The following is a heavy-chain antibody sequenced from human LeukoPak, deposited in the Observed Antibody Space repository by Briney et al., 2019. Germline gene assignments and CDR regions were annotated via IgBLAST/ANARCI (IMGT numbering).Heavy chain of an antibody. CDR2: IIPIFGTA. CDR1: GGTFSSYA. D-gene: IGHD6-6*01. Sequence: SVKVSCKASGGTFSSYAISWVRQAPGQGLEWMGGIIPIFGTANYAQKFQGRVTITADESTSTAYMELSSLRSEDTAVYYCAREGTQLVYYYYGMDVWGQGTTVTVSS. CDR3: AREGTQLVYYYYGMDV. J-gene: IGHJ6*02. V-gene: IGHV1-69*13.